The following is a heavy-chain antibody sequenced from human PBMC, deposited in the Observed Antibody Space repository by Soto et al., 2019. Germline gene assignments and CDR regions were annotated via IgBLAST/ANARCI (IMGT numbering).Heavy chain of an antibody. CDR1: GGPITSDNW. V-gene: IGHV4-4*02. J-gene: IGHJ3*02. CDR2: VNHIGAS. D-gene: IGHD2-15*01. CDR3: TKDYIGPDALDI. Sequence: SETLSLTCAVSGGPITSDNWYNWVRQTPGKGLEWIGEVNHIGASNYSPSLKSRVTISLDKSKNQFSLSMTSVTAADTAMYYCTKDYIGPDALDICGKGAMVTVSS.